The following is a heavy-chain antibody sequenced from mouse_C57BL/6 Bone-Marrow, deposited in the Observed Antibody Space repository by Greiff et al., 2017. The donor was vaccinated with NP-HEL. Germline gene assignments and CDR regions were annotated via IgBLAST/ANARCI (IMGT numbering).Heavy chain of an antibody. V-gene: IGHV1-47*01. CDR1: GYTFTTYP. D-gene: IGHD1-1*01. Sequence: VQLQQSGAELVKPGASVKMSCKASGYTFTTYPIEWMKQSHGKCLEWIENFHPYNDDTKYNEKFKGKATLTVEKSSSTVYLDLSRLTSDDSAVYYCARRSNFDYAMDYWGQGTSVTVSS. CDR2: FHPYNDDT. J-gene: IGHJ4*01. CDR3: ARRSNFDYAMDY.